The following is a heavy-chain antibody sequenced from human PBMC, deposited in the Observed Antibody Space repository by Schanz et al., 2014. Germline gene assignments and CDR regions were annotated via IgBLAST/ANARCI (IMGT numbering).Heavy chain of an antibody. J-gene: IGHJ4*02. V-gene: IGHV1-18*01. Sequence: QVQLEQSGAEVKKPGASVKVSCKASGYTFTSHGISWVRQAPGQGLEWMGWITAYNGDTNYALKLQGRVTMTTDTSTTTAYMELSGLRSEDTAVYYCARDRLECGAECYSVEVFEIWGQGTLVIVSS. CDR1: GYTFTSHG. CDR3: ARDRLECGAECYSVEVFEI. CDR2: ITAYNGDT. D-gene: IGHD2-21*01.